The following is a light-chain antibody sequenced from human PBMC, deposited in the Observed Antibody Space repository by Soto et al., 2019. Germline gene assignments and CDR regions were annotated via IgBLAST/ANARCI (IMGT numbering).Light chain of an antibody. CDR2: GAS. V-gene: IGKV3-15*01. CDR1: QSVSTD. J-gene: IGKJ3*01. CDR3: EQYNDWPPIT. Sequence: VMTQSPPSLSVSPGERATISFRASQSVSTDLAWYQQKRGQAPRLLIYGASTRATDVPARFSGGGSGTEFPLTISSLHSEDVAIYYCEQYNDWPPITFGPGTKVDIK.